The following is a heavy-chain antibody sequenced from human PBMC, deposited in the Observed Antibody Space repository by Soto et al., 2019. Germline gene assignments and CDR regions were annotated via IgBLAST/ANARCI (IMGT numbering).Heavy chain of an antibody. Sequence: PSETLSLTCAVYGGSFSGYYWIWIRQPPGKGLEWIGEINHSGSTNYNPSLKSRVTISVDTSKNQFSLKLSSVTAADTAVYYCARGRRGGYCSGGSCYVFDYWGQGTLVTVSS. CDR1: GGSFSGYY. CDR2: INHSGST. J-gene: IGHJ4*02. D-gene: IGHD2-15*01. CDR3: ARGRRGGYCSGGSCYVFDY. V-gene: IGHV4-34*01.